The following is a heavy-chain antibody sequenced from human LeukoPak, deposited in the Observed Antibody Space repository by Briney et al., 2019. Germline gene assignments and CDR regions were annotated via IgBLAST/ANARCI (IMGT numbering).Heavy chain of an antibody. CDR2: INWNGGST. Sequence: PGGSLRLSCAASGFTFDDHGMSWVRQAPGKGLEWVSGINWNGGSTGYADSVKGRLTISRDNAKNSLYLQMNSLRAEDTAVYYCAELGITMIGGVWGKGTTVTISS. CDR3: AELGITMIGGV. CDR1: GFTFDDHG. V-gene: IGHV3-20*04. D-gene: IGHD3-10*02. J-gene: IGHJ6*04.